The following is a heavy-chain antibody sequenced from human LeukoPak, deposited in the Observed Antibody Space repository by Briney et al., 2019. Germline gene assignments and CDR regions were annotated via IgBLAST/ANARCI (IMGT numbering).Heavy chain of an antibody. CDR3: ATEREIYPLYDSSGYPDA. CDR1: GFTFSSYS. V-gene: IGHV3-21*01. Sequence: GGSLRLSCAASGFTFSSYSMNWVRQAPGKGLEWVSSISSSSSYIYYADSVKGRFTISRDNAKNSLYLQMNSLRAEDTAVYYCATEREIYPLYDSSGYPDAWGQGTLVTVSS. D-gene: IGHD3-22*01. CDR2: ISSSSSYI. J-gene: IGHJ5*02.